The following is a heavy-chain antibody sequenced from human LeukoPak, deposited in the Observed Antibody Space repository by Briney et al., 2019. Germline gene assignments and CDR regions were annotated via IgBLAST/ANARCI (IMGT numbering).Heavy chain of an antibody. CDR1: GYTFTGYY. D-gene: IGHD3-22*01. V-gene: IGHV1-2*04. Sequence: ASVKVSCKASGYTFTGYYMHRVRQAPGQGLEWMGWINPNSGGTNYAQKFQGWVTMTRDTSINTAYMELTRLTSDDSALYFCARDRGQLYYDSSPLDAFDIWGQGTMVTVSS. CDR3: ARDRGQLYYDSSPLDAFDI. CDR2: INPNSGGT. J-gene: IGHJ3*02.